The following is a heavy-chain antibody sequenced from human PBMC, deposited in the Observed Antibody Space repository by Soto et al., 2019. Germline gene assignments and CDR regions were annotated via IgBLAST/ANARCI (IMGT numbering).Heavy chain of an antibody. D-gene: IGHD2-15*01. Sequence: PGGSLRVSCAAAGFPFSSYTRNWVCQAPGKGLEWVSYISSSSSTIYYADSVKGRFTISRDNAKNSLYLQMNSLRAEDTAVYYCARVRVEIDYWGQGTLVTVSS. J-gene: IGHJ4*02. CDR3: ARVRVEIDY. CDR1: GFPFSSYT. V-gene: IGHV3-48*01. CDR2: ISSSSSTI.